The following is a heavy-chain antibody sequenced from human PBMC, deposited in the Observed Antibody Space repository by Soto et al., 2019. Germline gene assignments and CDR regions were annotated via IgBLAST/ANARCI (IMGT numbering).Heavy chain of an antibody. CDR1: GFAFSSYA. V-gene: IGHV3-23*01. CDR2: IGGRGGST. Sequence: EVQLLESGGGLVQPGGSLRLSCAASGFAFSSYAMSWVRQAPGKGLEWVSGIGGRGGSTFYADSVKGRFTISRDNSKNTMYLQMNSLRVEDTAIYYCARAEDDYGDQDHFDFWGQGTLVTVSS. CDR3: ARAEDDYGDQDHFDF. J-gene: IGHJ4*02. D-gene: IGHD4-17*01.